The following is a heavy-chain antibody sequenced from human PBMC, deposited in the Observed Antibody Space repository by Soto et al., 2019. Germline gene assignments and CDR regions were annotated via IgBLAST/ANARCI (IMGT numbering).Heavy chain of an antibody. Sequence: SGKVASDTSGVPFISYRINWVRQAPGQGLGWVGGIVPIYRTADYAQKFQGRVTITADESARTSYMELRSLKSQDTAVYYCVTDSGANRSSSWGRGTLVTVSS. D-gene: IGHD6-13*01. V-gene: IGHV1-69*01. CDR3: VTDSGANRSSS. J-gene: IGHJ4*02. CDR1: GVPFISYR. CDR2: IVPIYRTA.